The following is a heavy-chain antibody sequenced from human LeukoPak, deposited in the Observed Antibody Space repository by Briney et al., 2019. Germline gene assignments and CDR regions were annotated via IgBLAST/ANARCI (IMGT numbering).Heavy chain of an antibody. J-gene: IGHJ6*03. V-gene: IGHV4-61*01. CDR3: ARVSPTRIAVAGTGYYYYYMDV. D-gene: IGHD6-19*01. CDR1: GGSISSGNYH. CDR2: IYYSGST. Sequence: SQTLSLTCTVSGGSISSGNYHWSWIRQPPGKGLEWIGYIYYSGSTNYNPSLKSRVTISVDTSKNQFSLKLSSVTAADTAVYYCARVSPTRIAVAGTGYYYYYMDVWGKGTTVTISS.